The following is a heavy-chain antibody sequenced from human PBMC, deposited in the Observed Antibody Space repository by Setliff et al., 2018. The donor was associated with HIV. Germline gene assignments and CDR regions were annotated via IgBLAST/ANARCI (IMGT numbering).Heavy chain of an antibody. CDR3: ARARGLLPYCYLDV. J-gene: IGHJ6*03. D-gene: IGHD3-10*01. CDR2: IYYSGST. Sequence: SETLSLTCTVSGGSISSGGYYWSWIRQHPGKGLEWIGYIYYSGSTYYNPSLKSRVTMSVDTSKNQFSLKLSSVTAADTAVYYCARARGLLPYCYLDVWGKGTTVTVSS. V-gene: IGHV4-31*03. CDR1: GGSISSGGYY.